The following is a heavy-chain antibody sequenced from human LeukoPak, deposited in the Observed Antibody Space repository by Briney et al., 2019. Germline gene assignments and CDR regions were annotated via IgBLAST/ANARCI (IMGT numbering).Heavy chain of an antibody. V-gene: IGHV4-39*07. CDR1: GGSISSSSYY. J-gene: IGHJ3*02. Sequence: SETLSLTCTVSGGSISSSSYYWGWIRQPPGKGLEWIGSIYYSGSTYYNPSLKSRVTISVDTSKNQFSLKLSSVTAADTAVYYCARDPMIVVVIRDAFDIWGQGTMVTVSS. CDR2: IYYSGST. D-gene: IGHD3-22*01. CDR3: ARDPMIVVVIRDAFDI.